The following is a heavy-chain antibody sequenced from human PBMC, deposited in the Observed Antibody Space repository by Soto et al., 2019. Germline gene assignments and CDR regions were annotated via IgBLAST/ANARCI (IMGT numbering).Heavy chain of an antibody. Sequence: ASVKVSCKASGCTFTSYGISWVRQAPGQGLEWMGWISAYNGNTNYAQKLQGRVTMTTDTSTSTAYMELRSLRSDDTAVYYCARVTALKTPPGVWGQGTLVTVSS. CDR2: ISAYNGNT. D-gene: IGHD2-21*02. V-gene: IGHV1-18*01. CDR3: ARVTALKTPPGV. J-gene: IGHJ4*02. CDR1: GCTFTSYG.